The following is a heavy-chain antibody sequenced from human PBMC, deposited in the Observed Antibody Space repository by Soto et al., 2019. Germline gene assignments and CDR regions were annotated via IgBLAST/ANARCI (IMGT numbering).Heavy chain of an antibody. CDR1: GGSISSYY. Sequence: SETLSLTCTVSGGSISSYYWSWIRQPAGKGLEWIGRIYTSGSTNYNPSLKSRVTMSVDTSKNQFSLKLSSVTAADTAVYYCARGSLRFYNSSYYYYYGMDVWGQGTTVTFSS. D-gene: IGHD3-3*01. V-gene: IGHV4-4*07. J-gene: IGHJ6*02. CDR3: ARGSLRFYNSSYYYYYGMDV. CDR2: IYTSGST.